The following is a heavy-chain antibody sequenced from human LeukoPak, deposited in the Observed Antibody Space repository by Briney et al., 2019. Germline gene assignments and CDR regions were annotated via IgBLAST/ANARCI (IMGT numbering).Heavy chain of an antibody. Sequence: SETLSLTCAVYGGSFSGYYWSWIRQPPGKGLEWIGEINHSGSTNYNPSLKSRVTISVDTSKNQFSLKLSSVTAADTAVYYCARMGQNVYARYNWFDLWGQGTLVTVSS. V-gene: IGHV4-34*01. CDR1: GGSFSGYY. J-gene: IGHJ5*02. CDR3: ARMGQNVYARYNWFDL. CDR2: INHSGST. D-gene: IGHD1-26*01.